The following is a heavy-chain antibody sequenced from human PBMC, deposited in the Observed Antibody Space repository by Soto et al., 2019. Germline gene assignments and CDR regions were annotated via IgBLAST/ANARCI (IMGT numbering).Heavy chain of an antibody. Sequence: ASVKVSCKASGGTFIIYTITWVRQAPGQGLEWMGRISAYNGNTNYAQKLQGRVTMTTDTSTSTAYMELRSLRSDDTAVYYCARDRMYGEGSFGIWGQGTMVTVS. CDR2: ISAYNGNT. CDR1: GGTFIIYT. CDR3: ARDRMYGEGSFGI. D-gene: IGHD4-17*01. J-gene: IGHJ3*02. V-gene: IGHV1-18*04.